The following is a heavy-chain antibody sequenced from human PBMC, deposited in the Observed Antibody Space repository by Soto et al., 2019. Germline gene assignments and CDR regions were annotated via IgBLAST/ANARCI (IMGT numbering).Heavy chain of an antibody. V-gene: IGHV1-18*01. J-gene: IGHJ4*02. CDR2: ISAYNGNT. CDR3: ARCELDYYGSGRYLPYCHANDY. CDR1: GYTFTSYG. D-gene: IGHD3-10*01. Sequence: ASVKVSCKASGYTFTSYGISWVRQAPGLGLEWMGWISAYNGNTNYAQKLQGRVTMTTDTPTSTAYMELRSLRSDDTAVYYCARCELDYYGSGRYLPYCHANDYWGQGTLVTVSS.